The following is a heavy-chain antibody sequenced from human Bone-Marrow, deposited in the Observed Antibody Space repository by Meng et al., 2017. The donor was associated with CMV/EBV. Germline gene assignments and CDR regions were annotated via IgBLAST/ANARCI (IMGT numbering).Heavy chain of an antibody. J-gene: IGHJ4*02. V-gene: IGHV4-34*01. Sequence: SETLSLTCAVYGGSFSGYYWSWIRQPPGKGLEWIGEINHSGSTNYNPSLKSRVTISVDTSKNQFSLKLSSVTAADTAVYYCASTLGTGGGYWGQRTLVTVSS. D-gene: IGHD3-10*01. CDR3: ASTLGTGGGY. CDR2: INHSGST. CDR1: GGSFSGYY.